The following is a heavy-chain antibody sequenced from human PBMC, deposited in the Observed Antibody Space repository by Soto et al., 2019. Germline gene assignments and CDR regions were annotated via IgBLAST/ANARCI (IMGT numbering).Heavy chain of an antibody. J-gene: IGHJ4*02. CDR1: GFTVSSNY. V-gene: IGHV3-53*01. CDR3: ARGGWDLLTPLYY. D-gene: IGHD1-26*01. CDR2: IHGGGST. Sequence: EVQLVESGGGLIQPGGSLRLSCAASGFTVSSNYMSWVRQAPGKGLEWVSIIHGGGSTYYADSVKGRLTISRDSSKNTLYLQMNSRRAEDTAVYYCARGGWDLLTPLYYWGQGTLVTVSS.